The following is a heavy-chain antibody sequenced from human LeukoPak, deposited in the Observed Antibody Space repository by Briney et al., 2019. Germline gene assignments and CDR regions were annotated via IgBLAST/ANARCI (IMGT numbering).Heavy chain of an antibody. D-gene: IGHD2-15*01. J-gene: IGHJ3*02. V-gene: IGHV4-38-2*01. CDR2: IYHSGST. Sequence: PSETLSLTCAVSGYSISSGYYWGWIRQPPGKGLKWIGSIYHSGSTYYNPSLKSRLTISVDTSKNQFSLKLSSVTAADTAVYYCARHDCGGSCYFAFDIWGQGTMVTVSS. CDR3: ARHDCGGSCYFAFDI. CDR1: GYSISSGYY.